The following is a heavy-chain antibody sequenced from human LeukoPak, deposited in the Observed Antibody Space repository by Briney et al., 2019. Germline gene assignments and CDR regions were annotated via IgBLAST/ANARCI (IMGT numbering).Heavy chain of an antibody. V-gene: IGHV4-34*01. CDR3: ARGPWSSGWYGDY. Sequence: SETLSLTCAVYGGSFSGYYWSWIRQPAGKGLEWVGEINHSGSTNYNPSLKSRVTISVDTSKNQFSLKLSSVTAADTAVYYCARGPWSSGWYGDYWGQGTLVTVSS. D-gene: IGHD6-19*01. CDR1: GGSFSGYY. CDR2: INHSGST. J-gene: IGHJ4*02.